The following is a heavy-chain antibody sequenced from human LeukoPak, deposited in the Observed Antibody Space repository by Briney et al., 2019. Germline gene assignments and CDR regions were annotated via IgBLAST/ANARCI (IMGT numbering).Heavy chain of an antibody. V-gene: IGHV4-61*01. Sequence: PSETLSLTCSVSGGSVSSNNHYWTWIRQPPGKGLEWIGYIYYSGSTNYNPSLKSRVTISVDTSKNQLSLRLSPVTAADTAVYYCARQGPYSSSWFFALWGRGTLVSVSS. J-gene: IGHJ2*01. CDR1: GGSVSSNNHY. CDR2: IYYSGST. D-gene: IGHD6-13*01. CDR3: ARQGPYSSSWFFAL.